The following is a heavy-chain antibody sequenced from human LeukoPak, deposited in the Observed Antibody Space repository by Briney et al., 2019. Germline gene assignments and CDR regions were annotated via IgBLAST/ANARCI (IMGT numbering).Heavy chain of an antibody. CDR3: ARDRGDGYDYFWDY. CDR2: IIPIFGTA. J-gene: IGHJ4*02. CDR1: GGTFSSYA. Sequence: SVKVSCKASGGTFSSYAISWVRQAPGQGLEWMGGIIPIFGTANYAQKFQGRVTITADKSTSTAYMELSSLRSEDTAVYYCARDRGDGYDYFWDYWGQGTLVTVSS. D-gene: IGHD5-12*01. V-gene: IGHV1-69*06.